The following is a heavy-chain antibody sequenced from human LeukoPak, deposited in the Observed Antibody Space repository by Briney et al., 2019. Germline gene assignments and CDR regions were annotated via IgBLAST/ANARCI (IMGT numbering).Heavy chain of an antibody. CDR2: IGFDSSTI. CDR3: ARGGYCSGGRCYGGDY. J-gene: IGHJ4*02. D-gene: IGHD2-15*01. Sequence: GGSLRLSCAASGFTFSSYSMNWVRQASGKGLEWVSHIGFDSSTIYYADSVKGRFTISRDNAKNSLYLQMNSLRAEDTAVYYCARGGYCSGGRCYGGDYWGQGTLVTVSS. V-gene: IGHV3-48*01. CDR1: GFTFSSYS.